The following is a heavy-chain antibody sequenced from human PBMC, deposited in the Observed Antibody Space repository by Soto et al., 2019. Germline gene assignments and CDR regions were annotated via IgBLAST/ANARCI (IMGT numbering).Heavy chain of an antibody. Sequence: GGSLRLSCAASGFTFSSYGMHWVRQAPGKGLEWVAVIWYDGSNKYYADSVKGRFTISRDNSKNTLYLQMNSLRAEDTAVYYCARDRAHSSSWSLIDYWGQGTLVTVSS. D-gene: IGHD6-13*01. CDR1: GFTFSSYG. CDR2: IWYDGSNK. J-gene: IGHJ4*02. CDR3: ARDRAHSSSWSLIDY. V-gene: IGHV3-33*01.